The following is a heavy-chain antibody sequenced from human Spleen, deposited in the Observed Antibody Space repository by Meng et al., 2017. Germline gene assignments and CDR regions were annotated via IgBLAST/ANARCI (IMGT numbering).Heavy chain of an antibody. CDR1: GGSFSDYY. CDR2: INHSGST. V-gene: IGHV4-34*01. D-gene: IGHD4-11*01. J-gene: IGHJ4*02. CDR3: ARGPTTMAHDFDY. Sequence: QESGPGLVKPSETLSLTCVVSGGSFSDYYWSWIRQPPGKGLEWIGEINHSGSTNYNPSLESRATISVDTSQNNLSLKLSSVTAADSAVYYCARGPTTMAHDFDYWGQGTLVTVSS.